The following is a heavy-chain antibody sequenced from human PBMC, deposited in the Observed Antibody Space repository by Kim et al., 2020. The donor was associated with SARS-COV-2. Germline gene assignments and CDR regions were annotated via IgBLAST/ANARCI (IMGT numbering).Heavy chain of an antibody. CDR1: GFTFSSYW. CDR3: ARELGQGYDFWSGWGY. D-gene: IGHD3-3*01. Sequence: GGSLRLSCAASGFTFSSYWMSWVRQAPGKGLEWVANIKQDGSEKYYVDSVKGRFTISRDNAKNSLYLQMNSLRAEDTAVYYCARELGQGYDFWSGWGYWGQGTLGTVSS. J-gene: IGHJ4*02. V-gene: IGHV3-7*01. CDR2: IKQDGSEK.